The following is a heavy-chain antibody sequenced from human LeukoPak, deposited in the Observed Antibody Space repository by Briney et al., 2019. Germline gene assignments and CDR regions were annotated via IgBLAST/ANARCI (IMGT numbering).Heavy chain of an antibody. CDR1: GGSITSGSYY. V-gene: IGHV4-61*02. J-gene: IGHJ5*02. CDR2: IYTSGST. CDR3: ARELYDFWSGYYHGPSYNWFDP. Sequence: SQTLYLTCTVSGGSITSGSYYWRWIHQPAGKGLVWIGRIYTSGSTNYNPSLKRRVTISVDTSKKQFSLKLSSVTAADTALYYCARELYDFWSGYYHGPSYNWFDPWGQGTLVTVSS. D-gene: IGHD3-3*01.